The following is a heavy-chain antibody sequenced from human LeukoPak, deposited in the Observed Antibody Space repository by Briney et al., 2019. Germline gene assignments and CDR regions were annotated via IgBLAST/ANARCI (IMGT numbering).Heavy chain of an antibody. CDR3: ARVREQWLVYDAFDI. CDR2: INPNSGGT. J-gene: IGHJ3*02. D-gene: IGHD6-19*01. V-gene: IGHV1-2*02. Sequence: GASVKVSGKASGYTFTGYYMHWVRQAPGQGLEWMGWINPNSGGTNYAQKFQGRVTMTRDTSISTAYMELSRLRSDDTAVYYCARVREQWLVYDAFDIWGQGTMVTVSS. CDR1: GYTFTGYY.